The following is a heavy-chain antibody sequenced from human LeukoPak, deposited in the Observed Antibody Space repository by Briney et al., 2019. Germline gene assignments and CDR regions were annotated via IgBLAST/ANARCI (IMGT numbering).Heavy chain of an antibody. V-gene: IGHV3-66*01. CDR2: IYSGGST. Sequence: SGGSLRLSCAASGFTVSSNYMSWVRQAPGKGPEWVSVIYSGGSTYYADSVKGRFTISRDNSKNTLYLQMNSLRAEDTAVYYCARDRRGWAYFDYWGQGTLVTVSS. CDR1: GFTVSSNY. J-gene: IGHJ4*02. D-gene: IGHD6-19*01. CDR3: ARDRRGWAYFDY.